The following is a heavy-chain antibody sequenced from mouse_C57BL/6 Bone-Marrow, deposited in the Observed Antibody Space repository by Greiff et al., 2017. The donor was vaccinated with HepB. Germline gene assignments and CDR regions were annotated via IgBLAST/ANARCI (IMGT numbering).Heavy chain of an antibody. CDR1: GFTFSSYA. CDR2: ISDGGSYT. J-gene: IGHJ4*01. V-gene: IGHV5-4*01. Sequence: DVKLVESGGGLVKPGGSLKLSCAASGFTFSSYAMSWVRQTPEKRLEWVATISDGGSYTYYPDNVKGRFTISRDNAKNNLYLQMSHLKSEDTAMYYCAREGNYVNYAMDYWGQGTSVTVSS. D-gene: IGHD2-1*01. CDR3: AREGNYVNYAMDY.